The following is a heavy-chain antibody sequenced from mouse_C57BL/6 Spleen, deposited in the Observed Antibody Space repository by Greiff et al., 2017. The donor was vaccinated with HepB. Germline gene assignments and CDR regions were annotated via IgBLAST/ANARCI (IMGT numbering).Heavy chain of an antibody. Sequence: EVKLMESGPELVKPGASVKISCKASGYSFTDYNMNWVKQSNGKSLEWIGVINPNYGTTSYNQKFKGKATLTVDQSSSTAYMQLNSLTSEDSAVYYCARGEYYDYDVEAMDYWGQGTSVTVSS. CDR3: ARGEYYDYDVEAMDY. D-gene: IGHD2-4*01. CDR1: GYSFTDYN. J-gene: IGHJ4*01. CDR2: INPNYGTT. V-gene: IGHV1-39*01.